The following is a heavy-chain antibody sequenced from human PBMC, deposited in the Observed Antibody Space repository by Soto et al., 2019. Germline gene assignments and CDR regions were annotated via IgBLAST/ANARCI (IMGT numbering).Heavy chain of an antibody. V-gene: IGHV2-5*01. CDR3: ARVDIVSYRMDV. Sequence: SRPTLVNTTQTLTLTCTFSGLSLSTSGVGVGWIRQPPGKALEWLALIYWNDDKRYSPSLKSRLTITKDNSKNQVVLTMANMDPVDTAAYYCARVDIVSYRMDVWGQGTTVTAP. D-gene: IGHD5-12*01. CDR1: GLSLSTSGVG. CDR2: IYWNDDK. J-gene: IGHJ6*02.